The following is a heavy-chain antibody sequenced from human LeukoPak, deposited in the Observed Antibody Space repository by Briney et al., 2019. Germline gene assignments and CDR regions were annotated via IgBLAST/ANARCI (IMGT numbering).Heavy chain of an antibody. V-gene: IGHV3-30*04. J-gene: IGHJ4*02. Sequence: GGPLSLPCAPSELTFGSYPMNWVGQAPGRGPDGVAVISYDGSNKYYADSVKGRFTISRDNSKNTLYLQMNSLRAEDTAVYYCAKDLNRGLPDYWGQGTLVTVSS. CDR2: ISYDGSNK. D-gene: IGHD2-21*01. CDR1: ELTFGSYP. CDR3: AKDLNRGLPDY.